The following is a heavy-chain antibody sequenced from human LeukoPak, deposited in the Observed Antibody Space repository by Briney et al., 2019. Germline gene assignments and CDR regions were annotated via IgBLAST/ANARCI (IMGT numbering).Heavy chain of an antibody. Sequence: GESLKISFKGSGYSFTSYWIGWVRQMPGKGLEWMGIIYPGDSDTRYSPSFQGQVTISADKSIGTAYLQWSSLKASDTAMYYCARTVLFTMDDAFDIWGQGTMVTVSS. J-gene: IGHJ3*02. CDR1: GYSFTSYW. V-gene: IGHV5-51*01. CDR2: IYPGDSDT. CDR3: ARTVLFTMDDAFDI. D-gene: IGHD3-10*01.